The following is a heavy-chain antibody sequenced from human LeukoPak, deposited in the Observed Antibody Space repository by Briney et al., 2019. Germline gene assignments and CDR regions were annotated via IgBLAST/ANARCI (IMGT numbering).Heavy chain of an antibody. CDR3: ARQSHDYVWGSYRYTPTFFDY. CDR2: IYYSGST. CDR1: GGSISSYY. J-gene: IGHJ4*02. Sequence: PSETLSLTCTVSGGSISSYYWSWIRQPPGKGLEWIGYIYYSGSTYYNPSLKSRVTISVDTSKNQFSLKLSSVTAADTAVYYCARQSHDYVWGSYRYTPTFFDYWGQGTLVTVSS. D-gene: IGHD3-16*02. V-gene: IGHV4-59*04.